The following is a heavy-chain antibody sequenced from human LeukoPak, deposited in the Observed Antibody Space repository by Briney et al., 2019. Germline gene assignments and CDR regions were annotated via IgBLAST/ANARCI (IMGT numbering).Heavy chain of an antibody. CDR3: ASGSSPYSNYYDY. V-gene: IGHV1-69*01. Sequence: SVKVSCKASGGTFSSYAIRWVRQAPGQGLEWMGGIFPIFGTANYAQKFQGRVTITADESTSTAYMELSSLRSEDTAVDYCASGSSPYSNYYDYWGQGTLVTVSS. CDR1: GGTFSSYA. CDR2: IFPIFGTA. D-gene: IGHD6-13*01. J-gene: IGHJ4*02.